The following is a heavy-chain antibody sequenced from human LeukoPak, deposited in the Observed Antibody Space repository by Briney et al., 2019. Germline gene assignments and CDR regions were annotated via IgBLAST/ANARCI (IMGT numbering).Heavy chain of an antibody. Sequence: GGSLRLSCAASGFTFSSYAMSWVRQAPGKGLEWVSAISGSGGSTYYADSVKGRLTISRDNSKNTLYLQMNSLRAEDTAVYYCATSTMIPHDAFDIWGQGTMVTVSS. CDR2: ISGSGGST. CDR3: ATSTMIPHDAFDI. CDR1: GFTFSSYA. V-gene: IGHV3-23*01. D-gene: IGHD3-22*01. J-gene: IGHJ3*02.